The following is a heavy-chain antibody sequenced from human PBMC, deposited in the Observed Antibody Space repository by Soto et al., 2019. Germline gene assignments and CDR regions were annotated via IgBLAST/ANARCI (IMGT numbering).Heavy chain of an antibody. Sequence: QVQLVQSGAEVKKPGASVKVSCKASGYTFTSYDINWVRQATGQGLEWMGWMNPNSGNTGYAQKSQGRVTMTRNTPISKAYMGVASLRSEDPAVYYWGGGGGLGDTAMVNPWGQGTLVTVSS. CDR1: GYTFTSYD. J-gene: IGHJ5*02. CDR3: GGGGGLGDTAMVNP. D-gene: IGHD5-18*01. V-gene: IGHV1-8*01. CDR2: MNPNSGNT.